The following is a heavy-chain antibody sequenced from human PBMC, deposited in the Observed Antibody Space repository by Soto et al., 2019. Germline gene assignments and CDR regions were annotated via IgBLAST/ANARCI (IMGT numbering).Heavy chain of an antibody. J-gene: IGHJ4*02. CDR3: VRLGGSSWADF. Sequence: EVRLVEFGGGVVHPGASLTVSCEASGFAFSSLWMHWVRQAPGKGLEWVSRIDNEGIGTNYADAVRGRFLMSRDNAKNMLYLHMNSLRADDMALYFCVRLGGSSWADFWGQGTLVTVSS. CDR2: IDNEGIGT. D-gene: IGHD6-13*01. CDR1: GFAFSSLW. V-gene: IGHV3-74*01.